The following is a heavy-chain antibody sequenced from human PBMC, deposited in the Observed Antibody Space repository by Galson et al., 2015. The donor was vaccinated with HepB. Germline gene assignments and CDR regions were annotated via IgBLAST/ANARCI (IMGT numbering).Heavy chain of an antibody. CDR2: IIPIFGTA. J-gene: IGHJ5*02. CDR3: ARGSNLLWFGDQIGGWFDP. CDR1: GGTFSSYA. V-gene: IGHV1-69*13. D-gene: IGHD3-10*01. Sequence: SVKVSCKASGGTFSSYAISWVRQAPGQGLEWMGGIIPIFGTANYAQKFQGRVTITADGSTSTAYMELSSLRSEDTAVYYCARGSNLLWFGDQIGGWFDPWGQGTLVTVSS.